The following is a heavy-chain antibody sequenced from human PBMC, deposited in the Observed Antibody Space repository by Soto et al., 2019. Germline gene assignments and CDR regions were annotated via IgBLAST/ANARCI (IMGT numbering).Heavy chain of an antibody. CDR2: ISWDSGSI. V-gene: IGHV3-9*01. D-gene: IGHD6-13*01. CDR3: AKDGIRSSWGLVD. CDR1: GFTFDDYA. Sequence: VQLVESGGGLVQPGRSLRLSCAASGFTFDDYAMHWVRQAAGRGLEWVSGISWDSGSIGNADSVKGRFTISRDNAKNSLYQQMNSLRAEDTALYYCAKDGIRSSWGLVDWGQGTLVTVSS. J-gene: IGHJ4*02.